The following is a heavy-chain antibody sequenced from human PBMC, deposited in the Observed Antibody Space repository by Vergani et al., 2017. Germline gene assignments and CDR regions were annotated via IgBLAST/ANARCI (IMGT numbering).Heavy chain of an antibody. V-gene: IGHV4-34*01. Sequence: QVQLQQWGAGLLKPSETLSLTCAVYGGSFSGYYWSWIRQPPGKGLEWFGEINHSGSTNYNPSLKSRVTISVDTSKNQFSLKLSSVTAADTAEYYCARGNKDTAMVKDYYYYMDVWGKGTTVTVSS. CDR3: ARGNKDTAMVKDYYYYMDV. CDR2: INHSGST. J-gene: IGHJ6*03. D-gene: IGHD5-18*01. CDR1: GGSFSGYY.